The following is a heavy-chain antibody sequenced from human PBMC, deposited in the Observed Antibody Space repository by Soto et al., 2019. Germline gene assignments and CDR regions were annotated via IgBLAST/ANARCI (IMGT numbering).Heavy chain of an antibody. CDR2: IYSGGST. D-gene: IGHD3-22*01. Sequence: EVQLVESGGGLVQPGGSLRLSCAASGFTVNNNYMSWVRQAPGKGLEWVSVIYSGGSTYYADSVMGRFTISRDNSKNTXPXRMNSLRAEDTAVYYCARASYYYDSRGYYYRYYFDYWGQGTLVTVSS. CDR1: GFTVNNNY. CDR3: ARASYYYDSRGYYYRYYFDY. V-gene: IGHV3-66*01. J-gene: IGHJ4*02.